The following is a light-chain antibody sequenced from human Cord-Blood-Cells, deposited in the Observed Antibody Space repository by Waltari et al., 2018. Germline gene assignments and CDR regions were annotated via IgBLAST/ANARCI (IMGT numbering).Light chain of an antibody. J-gene: IGLJ2*01. CDR1: SSDVGGHNY. CDR2: DVS. V-gene: IGLV2-14*01. CDR3: SSYTSSPV. Sequence: QSALTQPASVSGSPGQSITISCTGTSSDVGGHNYVSWYQQHPAKAPTLMVYDVSKRPSGVSNRSSGSRPGNTASLTISGLQAEDETDYYCSSYTSSPVFGGGTKLTVL.